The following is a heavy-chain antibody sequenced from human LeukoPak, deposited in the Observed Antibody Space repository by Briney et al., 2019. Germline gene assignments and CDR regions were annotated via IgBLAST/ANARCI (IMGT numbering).Heavy chain of an antibody. CDR1: GYTFTRYG. Sequence: ASVKVSCKASGYTFTRYGISWVRQAPGQGLEWMGWISAYNGDTNYAQKVQGRVTMTTDTSTSTAYMELRSLRSDDTAVYYCARRSGIAVAGAFDYWGQGTLVTVSS. V-gene: IGHV1-18*01. J-gene: IGHJ4*02. CDR3: ARRSGIAVAGAFDY. CDR2: ISAYNGDT. D-gene: IGHD6-19*01.